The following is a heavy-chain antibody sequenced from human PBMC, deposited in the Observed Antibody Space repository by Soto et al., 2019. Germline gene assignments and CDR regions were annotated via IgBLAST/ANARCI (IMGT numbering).Heavy chain of an antibody. CDR1: GFTFSSYG. Sequence: GGSLRLSCAASGFTFSSYGMHWVRQAPGKGLEWVAVISYDGSNKYYADSVKGRFTISRDNSKNTLYLQMNSLRAEDTAVYYCAKDRFVYYYGMDVWGQGTSVTVSS. J-gene: IGHJ6*02. V-gene: IGHV3-30*18. CDR3: AKDRFVYYYGMDV. CDR2: ISYDGSNK.